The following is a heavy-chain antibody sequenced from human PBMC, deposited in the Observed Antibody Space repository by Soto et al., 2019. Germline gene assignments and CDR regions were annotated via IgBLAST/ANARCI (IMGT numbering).Heavy chain of an antibody. CDR2: ISYDGSNK. J-gene: IGHJ6*02. CDR1: GFTFSSYG. Sequence: QVQLVESGGGVVQPGRSLRLSCAASGFTFSSYGMHWVRQAPGKGLEWVAVISYDGSNKYYADSMKGRFTISRDNSKNKLYLQMNSLRAEDTAVYYCAKGGFGYSNYYYYGMDVWGQGTTVTVSS. V-gene: IGHV3-30*18. CDR3: AKGGFGYSNYYYYGMDV. D-gene: IGHD4-4*01.